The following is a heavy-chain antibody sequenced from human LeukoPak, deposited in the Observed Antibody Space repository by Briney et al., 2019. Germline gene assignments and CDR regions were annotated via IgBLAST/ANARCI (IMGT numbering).Heavy chain of an antibody. J-gene: IGHJ5*02. D-gene: IGHD4-17*01. V-gene: IGHV3-9*01. Sequence: GGSLRLSCAASGFTFDDYAMHWVRQAPGKGLEWVSGISWNSGSIGYADSVKGRFTISRDNSKNTLYLQMNSLRAEDTAVYYCAKGTTTVTPNWFDPWGQGTLVTVSS. CDR1: GFTFDDYA. CDR3: AKGTTTVTPNWFDP. CDR2: ISWNSGSI.